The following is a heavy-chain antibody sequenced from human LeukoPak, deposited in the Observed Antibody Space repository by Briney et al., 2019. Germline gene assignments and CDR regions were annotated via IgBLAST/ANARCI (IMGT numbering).Heavy chain of an antibody. CDR3: ARDRGYYGSGSIDY. Sequence: SETLSLTCTVSGGSISSSSYYWGWIRQPPGKGLEWIGSIYYSGSTYYNPSLKSPVTISVDTSKNQFSLRVSSVTAADTAVYYCARDRGYYGSGSIDYWGQGTLVTVSS. D-gene: IGHD3-10*01. J-gene: IGHJ4*02. V-gene: IGHV4-39*07. CDR1: GGSISSSSYY. CDR2: IYYSGST.